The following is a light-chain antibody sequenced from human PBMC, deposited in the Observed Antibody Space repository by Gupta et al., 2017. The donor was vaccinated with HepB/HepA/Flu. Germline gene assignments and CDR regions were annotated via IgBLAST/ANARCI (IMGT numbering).Light chain of an antibody. Sequence: QSVLPPPPSVPGDPGQRVSTSSTGSSSNIGDGYDEHWYQHLPGRAPKLLIYGNINRPPWVPDRCSGAKSCTSTALAITGLQAEEEADDYCQSYYRSLSSGVFGGGTKLTVL. CDR1: SSNIGDGYD. CDR3: QSYYRSLSSGV. V-gene: IGLV1-40*01. J-gene: IGLJ3*02. CDR2: GNI.